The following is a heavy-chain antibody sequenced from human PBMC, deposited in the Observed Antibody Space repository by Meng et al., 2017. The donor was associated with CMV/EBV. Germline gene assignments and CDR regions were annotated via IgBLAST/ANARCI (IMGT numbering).Heavy chain of an antibody. D-gene: IGHD2-15*01. J-gene: IGHJ5*02. CDR2: IYHSGST. Sequence: GSLRLSCAVSGGSISSSNWWSWVRQPPGKGLEWIGEIYHSGSTNYNPSLKSRVTISVDTSKNQFSLKLSSVTAADTAVYYCARGEDIVGFDPWGQGTLVTVSS. CDR3: ARGEDIVGFDP. CDR1: GGSISSSNW. V-gene: IGHV4-4*02.